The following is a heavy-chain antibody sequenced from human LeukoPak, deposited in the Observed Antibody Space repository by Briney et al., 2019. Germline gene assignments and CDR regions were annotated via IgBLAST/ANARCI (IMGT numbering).Heavy chain of an antibody. J-gene: IGHJ3*02. Sequence: GESLKISCKGSGYSFTSYWISWVRQMPGKGLEWMGRIDPSDSYTNYSPSFQGHVTISADKSISTAYLQWSSLKASDTAMYYCARPLSYYDSSGYSEDAFDIWGQGTMVTVSS. D-gene: IGHD3-22*01. CDR1: GYSFTSYW. V-gene: IGHV5-10-1*01. CDR3: ARPLSYYDSSGYSEDAFDI. CDR2: IDPSDSYT.